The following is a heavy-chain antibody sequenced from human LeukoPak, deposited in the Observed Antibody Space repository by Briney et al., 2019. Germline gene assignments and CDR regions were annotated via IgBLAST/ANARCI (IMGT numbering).Heavy chain of an antibody. V-gene: IGHV3-21*01. CDR1: GFTFSSYS. CDR2: ISSSSSYI. Sequence: GGSLRLSCAASGFTFSSYSMNWVRQAPGKGLEWVSSISSSSSYIYYADSVKGRLTISRDNAKNSLYLQMNSLRAEDTAVYYCARDARLAYCGGDCYLGYWGQGTLVTVSS. D-gene: IGHD2-21*02. CDR3: ARDARLAYCGGDCYLGY. J-gene: IGHJ4*02.